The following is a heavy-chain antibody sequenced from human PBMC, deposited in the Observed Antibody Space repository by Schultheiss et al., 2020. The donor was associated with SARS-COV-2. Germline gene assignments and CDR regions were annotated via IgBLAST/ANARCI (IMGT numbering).Heavy chain of an antibody. J-gene: IGHJ4*02. D-gene: IGHD3-10*01. Sequence: ASVKVSCKASGYTFTSYGISWVRQAPGQGLEWMGWINPNSGGTNYAQKFQGRVTMTRDTSINTAYMELSRLRSDDTAVYYCARDPANGYYGSGSYAFDYWGQGTPVTVSS. CDR2: INPNSGGT. V-gene: IGHV1-2*02. CDR3: ARDPANGYYGSGSYAFDY. CDR1: GYTFTSYG.